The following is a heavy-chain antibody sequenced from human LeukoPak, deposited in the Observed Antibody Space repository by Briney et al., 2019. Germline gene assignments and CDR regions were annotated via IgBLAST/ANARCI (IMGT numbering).Heavy chain of an antibody. D-gene: IGHD2-2*01. CDR2: IYTSGST. J-gene: IGHJ6*03. CDR3: ARDQVGYCSSTSCSEPQDYYYYYMDV. Sequence: SETLSLTCTVSGGSISSGSYYWSWIRQPAGKGLEWIGRIYTSGSTNYNPSLKSRVTISVDTSKNQFSLKLSSVTAADTAVYYCARDQVGYCSSTSCSEPQDYYYYYMDVWGKGTTVIVSS. V-gene: IGHV4-61*02. CDR1: GGSISSGSYY.